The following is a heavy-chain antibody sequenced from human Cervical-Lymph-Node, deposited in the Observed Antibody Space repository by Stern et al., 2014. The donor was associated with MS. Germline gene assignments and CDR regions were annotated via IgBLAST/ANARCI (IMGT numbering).Heavy chain of an antibody. V-gene: IGHV3-9*01. CDR2: ISCNSGSI. CDR3: AKDMSPHLYYGDYDDP. J-gene: IGHJ5*02. Sequence: EVQLEESGGGLVQPGRSLRLSCAASGFTFDDYAMHWVRPAPGKGLEWVSGISCNSGSIGYADSVKGRFTISRDNAKNSLYLQMNSLRAEDTALYYCAKDMSPHLYYGDYDDPWGQGTLVTVSS. CDR1: GFTFDDYA. D-gene: IGHD4-17*01.